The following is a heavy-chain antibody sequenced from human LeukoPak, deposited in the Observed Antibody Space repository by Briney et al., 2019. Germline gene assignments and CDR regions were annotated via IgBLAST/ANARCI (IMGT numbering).Heavy chain of an antibody. CDR1: GGSLSGYY. J-gene: IGHJ4*02. CDR2: INPSGIT. CDR3: ARALSTVTTYFDS. Sequence: SETLSLTCAVSGGSLSGYYWSWIRQPPGKGLEWIGEINPSGITNYNPSFKSRVTISAGTSKSQFSLEVRSVTAADTAMFYCARALSTVTTYFDSWGQGTLLTVSP. V-gene: IGHV4-34*01. D-gene: IGHD4-17*01.